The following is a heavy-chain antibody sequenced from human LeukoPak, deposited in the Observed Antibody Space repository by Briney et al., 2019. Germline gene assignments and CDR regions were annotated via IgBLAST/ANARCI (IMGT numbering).Heavy chain of an antibody. D-gene: IGHD1-26*01. CDR2: IRYDGSNK. Sequence: GGSLRLSCAASGFTFSSYGMHWDRQAPGKGLEWVAFIRYDGSNKYYADSVKGRFTISRDNSKNTLYLQMNSLRAEDTAVYYCAKGGATILDYWGQGTLVTVSS. CDR1: GFTFSSYG. V-gene: IGHV3-30*02. CDR3: AKGGATILDY. J-gene: IGHJ4*02.